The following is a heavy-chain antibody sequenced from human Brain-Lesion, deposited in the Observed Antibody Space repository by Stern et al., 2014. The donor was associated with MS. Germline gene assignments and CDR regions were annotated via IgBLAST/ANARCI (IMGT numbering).Heavy chain of an antibody. D-gene: IGHD6-13*01. J-gene: IGHJ4*02. CDR2: SDHSGST. V-gene: IGHV4-4*02. CDR3: ARFPASRPHVFDS. CDR1: GGSISSSNW. Sequence: QVQLVESGPGLVKPSGTLSLTCAVSGGSISSSNWWGWVRQSPGKGLEWIGESDHSGSTIYNPSLKRRVTGSVDKSKNRFSLNLRSVTAADTAVYFCARFPASRPHVFDSWGQGTLVTVSS.